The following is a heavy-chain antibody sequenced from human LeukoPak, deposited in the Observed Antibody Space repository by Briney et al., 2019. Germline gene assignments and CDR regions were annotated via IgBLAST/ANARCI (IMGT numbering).Heavy chain of an antibody. CDR2: INTVNGNT. CDR3: ARVRRGYCSNGICSYSITDAFGL. J-gene: IGHJ3*01. D-gene: IGHD2-8*01. CDR1: GYTFTNYP. Sequence: ASVKVSCKASGYTFTNYPMHWVRQAPGQRLEWMGWINTVNGNTEYSQKFQGRVTITRDTSASTAYMGLSSLGSEDTAVFYCARVRRGYCSNGICSYSITDAFGLWGQGTVVTVSS. V-gene: IGHV1-3*04.